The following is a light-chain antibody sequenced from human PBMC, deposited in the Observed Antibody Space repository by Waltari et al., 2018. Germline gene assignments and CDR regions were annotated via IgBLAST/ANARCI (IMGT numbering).Light chain of an antibody. Sequence: EVVLTQSPGTLSLSPGETATLSCRASQSIGRYLVWYQQKSGQAPRLLIYGASTSATGIPDRFSGSGSGTDFSLTSSRLEAEDFAVYYCQNHERMPATFGQGTKVEIK. CDR2: GAS. CDR3: QNHERMPAT. J-gene: IGKJ1*01. CDR1: QSIGRY. V-gene: IGKV3-20*01.